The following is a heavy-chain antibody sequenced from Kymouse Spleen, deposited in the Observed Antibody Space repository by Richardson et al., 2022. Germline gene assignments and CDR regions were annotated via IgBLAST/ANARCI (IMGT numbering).Heavy chain of an antibody. Sequence: QVQLVESGGGVVQPGRSLRLSCAASGFTFSSYGMHWVRQAPGKGLEWVAVIWYDGSNKYYADSVKGRFTISRDNSKNTLYLQMNSLRAEDTAVYYCAREAAAGTADAFDIWGQGTMVTVSS. CDR3: AREAAAGTADAFDI. CDR2: IWYDGSNK. J-gene: IGHJ3*02. V-gene: IGHV3-33*01. D-gene: IGHD6-13*01. CDR1: GFTFSSYG.